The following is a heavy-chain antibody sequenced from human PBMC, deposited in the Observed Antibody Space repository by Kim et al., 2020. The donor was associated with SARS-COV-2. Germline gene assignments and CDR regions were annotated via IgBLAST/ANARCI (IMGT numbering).Heavy chain of an antibody. V-gene: IGHV7-4-1*02. CDR1: GYTFTSYA. D-gene: IGHD5-12*01. CDR3: ARVLYHGAFAWLRRRGPEDAFDI. CDR2: INTNTGNP. J-gene: IGHJ3*02. Sequence: ASVKVSCKASGYTFTSYAMNWVRQAPGQGLEWMGWINTNTGNPTYAQGFTGRFVFSLDTSVSTAYLQISSLKAEDTAVYYCARVLYHGAFAWLRRRGPEDAFDIWGQGTMVTVSS.